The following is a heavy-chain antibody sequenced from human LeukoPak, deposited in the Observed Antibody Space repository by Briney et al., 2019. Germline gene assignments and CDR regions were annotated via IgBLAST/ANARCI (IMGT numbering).Heavy chain of an antibody. V-gene: IGHV4-39*01. J-gene: IGHJ3*02. D-gene: IGHD3-10*01. CDR3: ARHYQYRSGRYMPFDI. Sequence: SATLSLPSTVAGGSIISSSYYWGWIRQPPGKGLEWIGIIFYSGNTFYNPSLKGRVTISVDTAKNQFSLKLSSVTAADTSMYFCARHYQYRSGRYMPFDIWGQGALVTVSS. CDR1: GGSIISSSYY. CDR2: IFYSGNT.